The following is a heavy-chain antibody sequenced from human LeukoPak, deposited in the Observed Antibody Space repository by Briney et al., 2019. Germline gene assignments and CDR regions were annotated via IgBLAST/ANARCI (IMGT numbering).Heavy chain of an antibody. CDR3: ATCFFVSGSYYMEY. CDR2: IYYTGST. D-gene: IGHD1-26*01. CDR1: SGSISSYY. Sequence: PSETLSLTCTVSSGSISSYYWSWIRQPPGKGLEWIGYIYYTGSTNYNPSLKSRVTVSVDTSKNQFSLNLSSVTAADTAVYYCATCFFVSGSYYMEYWGQGTLVTVSS. V-gene: IGHV4-59*08. J-gene: IGHJ4*02.